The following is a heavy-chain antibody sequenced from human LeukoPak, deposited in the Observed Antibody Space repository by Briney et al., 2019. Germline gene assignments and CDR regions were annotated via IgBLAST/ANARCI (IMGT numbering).Heavy chain of an antibody. J-gene: IGHJ4*02. CDR3: AKASRSSGYHYYFDY. V-gene: IGHV4-61*02. CDR1: GGSISSGSYY. D-gene: IGHD3-22*01. CDR2: IYTSGST. Sequence: PSQTLSLTCTVSGGSISSGSYYWSWIRQPAGKGLEWIGRIYTSGSTNYNPSLKSRVTISVDTSKNQFSLKLSSVTAADTAVYYCAKASRSSGYHYYFDYWGQGTLVTVSS.